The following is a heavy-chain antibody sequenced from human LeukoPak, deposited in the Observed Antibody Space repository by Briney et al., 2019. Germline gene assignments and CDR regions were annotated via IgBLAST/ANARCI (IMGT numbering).Heavy chain of an antibody. CDR3: ATDPYYDILTGQTTDY. J-gene: IGHJ4*02. CDR1: GYTLTELS. V-gene: IGHV1-24*01. Sequence: ASVKVSCKVSGYTLTELSMHWVRHAPGKGLEGRGGFDPEDGETIYAQKFQRRVTMTEDTSTDTAYMELSSLRSEDTAVYYCATDPYYDILTGQTTDYWGQGTLVTVSS. CDR2: FDPEDGET. D-gene: IGHD3-9*01.